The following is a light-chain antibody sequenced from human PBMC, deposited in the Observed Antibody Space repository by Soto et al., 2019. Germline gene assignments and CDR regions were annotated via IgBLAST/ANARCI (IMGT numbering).Light chain of an antibody. J-gene: IGKJ5*01. CDR2: DVS. V-gene: IGKV3-11*01. CDR3: QQRSDWPLT. Sequence: ELTHSSLSLSLTPGENAPLSCRASQSVTSYLAWYQQKPGQAPRLLIYDVSNRASGIPARFSGSGSETDFTLTISSLEPEDFAVYYCQQRSDWPLTFGQGTRLEI. CDR1: QSVTSY.